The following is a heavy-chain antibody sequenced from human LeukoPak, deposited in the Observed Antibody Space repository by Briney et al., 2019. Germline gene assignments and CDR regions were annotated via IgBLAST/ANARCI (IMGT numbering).Heavy chain of an antibody. CDR3: ARARGPGSYPDY. CDR1: GFTVSSNY. J-gene: IGHJ4*02. D-gene: IGHD5-18*01. CDR2: IYSGGST. Sequence: PGGSLRLSCAASGFTVSSNYMSWVRQAPGKGLEWVSVIYSGGSTYYADSVKGRFTISRDNAKNSLYLQMNSLRAEDTAVYYCARARGPGSYPDYWGQGTLVTVSS. V-gene: IGHV3-66*01.